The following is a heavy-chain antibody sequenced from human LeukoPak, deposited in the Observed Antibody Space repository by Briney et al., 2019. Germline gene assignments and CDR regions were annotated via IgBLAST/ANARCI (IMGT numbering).Heavy chain of an antibody. Sequence: PSETLSLTCTVSGYSISSGYYWGWIRQPPGKGLEWIGSIYHSGSTYYNPSLKSRVTISVDTSKNQFSLKLSSVTAADTAVYYCATIRPYSGSYFGYWGQGTLVTVSS. CDR3: ATIRPYSGSYFGY. CDR2: IYHSGST. J-gene: IGHJ4*02. V-gene: IGHV4-38-2*02. CDR1: GYSISSGYY. D-gene: IGHD1-26*01.